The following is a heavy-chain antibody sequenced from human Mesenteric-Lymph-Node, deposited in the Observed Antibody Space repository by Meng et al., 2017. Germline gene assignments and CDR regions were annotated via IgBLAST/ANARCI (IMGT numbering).Heavy chain of an antibody. CDR3: ARDHYYILTGYYSASENAFDI. D-gene: IGHD3-9*01. J-gene: IGHJ3*02. Sequence: GESLKISCAASGFTFSSYSMNWVRQAPGKGLEWVSSISSSSSYIYYADSVKGRFTISRDNAKNSRYLQMNSLRAEYTAVYYCARDHYYILTGYYSASENAFDIWGQGTMVTVSS. V-gene: IGHV3-21*01. CDR1: GFTFSSYS. CDR2: ISSSSSYI.